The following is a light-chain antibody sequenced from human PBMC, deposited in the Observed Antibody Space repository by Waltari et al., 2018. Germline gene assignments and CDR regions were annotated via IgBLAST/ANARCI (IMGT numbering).Light chain of an antibody. CDR1: SSDVGGYNY. J-gene: IGLJ2*01. CDR2: EVN. Sequence: QSALTQPPSASGSPGQSVTISCTGTSSDVGGYNYVSWYQQHPGRAPKLLIFEVNRLPSGVPDRFSGTKSGNTASLTLSGLQAEDEADYYCSSYAGSNSFVIFGGGTKLTVL. CDR3: SSYAGSNSFVI. V-gene: IGLV2-8*01.